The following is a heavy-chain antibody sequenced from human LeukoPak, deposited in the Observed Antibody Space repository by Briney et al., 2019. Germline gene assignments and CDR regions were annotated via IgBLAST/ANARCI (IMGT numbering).Heavy chain of an antibody. CDR3: ARDPTNYYDSSGSLPAGWFDP. J-gene: IGHJ5*02. D-gene: IGHD3-22*01. Sequence: PGGSLRLSCAASGFTFSSYSMNWVRQAPGKGLEWVSSISSSSSYIYYADSVKGRFTISRDNAKNSLYLQMNSLRAEDTAVYYCARDPTNYYDSSGSLPAGWFDPWGQGTLVTVSS. CDR1: GFTFSSYS. CDR2: ISSSSSYI. V-gene: IGHV3-21*01.